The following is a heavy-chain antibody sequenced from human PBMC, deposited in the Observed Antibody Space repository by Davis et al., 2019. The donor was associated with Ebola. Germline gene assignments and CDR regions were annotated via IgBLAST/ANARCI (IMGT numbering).Heavy chain of an antibody. CDR2: INPNSGGT. CDR3: ARDSALRGAPFDY. Sequence: ASVKVSCKASGYTFTGYFMHWVRQGPGQGLEWMGWINPNSGGTSYAQKFEGRVTMTRDTSINTASMELSWLRSDDTAIYYCARDSALRGAPFDYWGQGTLVTVSS. D-gene: IGHD4/OR15-4a*01. CDR1: GYTFTGYF. V-gene: IGHV1-2*02. J-gene: IGHJ4*02.